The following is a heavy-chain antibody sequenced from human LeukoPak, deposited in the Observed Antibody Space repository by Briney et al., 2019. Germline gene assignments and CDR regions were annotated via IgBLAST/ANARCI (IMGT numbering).Heavy chain of an antibody. D-gene: IGHD2-21*02. J-gene: IGHJ4*02. CDR1: GGSINSYY. CDR3: ARGTHYGVTAL. CDR2: IYYSGST. Sequence: SETLSLTCAVSGGSINSYYWSWIRQPPGKGLEWIGYIYYSGSTSYNPSLKSRVTISVDTSKNQFSLKLSSVTAADTAVYYCARGTHYGVTALWGQGTLVTVSS. V-gene: IGHV4-59*01.